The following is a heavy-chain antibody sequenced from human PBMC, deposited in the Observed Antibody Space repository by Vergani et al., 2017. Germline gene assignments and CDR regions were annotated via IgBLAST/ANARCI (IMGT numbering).Heavy chain of an antibody. Sequence: QVQLVQSGAEVKKPGASVKVSCKASGYTFTGYYMHWVRQAPGQGLEWMGWINPSGGSTSYAQKFQGRVTITADKSTSTAYMELSSLRSEDTAVYYCASGQGIAASWDYWGQGTLVTVSS. CDR2: INPSGGST. CDR3: ASGQGIAASWDY. CDR1: GYTFTGYY. V-gene: IGHV1-46*01. J-gene: IGHJ4*02. D-gene: IGHD6-13*01.